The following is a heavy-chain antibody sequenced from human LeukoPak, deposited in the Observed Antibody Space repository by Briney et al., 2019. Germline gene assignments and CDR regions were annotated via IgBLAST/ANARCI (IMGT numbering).Heavy chain of an antibody. J-gene: IGHJ4*02. D-gene: IGHD2-15*01. Sequence: SETLSLTCAVYGGSFSGYYWSWIRQPPGKGLEWIGEINHSGSTNYNPSLKSRVTISVDTSKNQFSLKLSSVTAADTAVYYCARGYLRVVAVAATPGNFDYWGQGTLVTVSS. CDR1: GGSFSGYY. CDR2: INHSGST. V-gene: IGHV4-34*01. CDR3: ARGYLRVVAVAATPGNFDY.